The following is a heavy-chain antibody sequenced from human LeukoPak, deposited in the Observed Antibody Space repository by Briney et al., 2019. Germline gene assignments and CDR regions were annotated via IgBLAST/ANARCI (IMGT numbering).Heavy chain of an antibody. V-gene: IGHV1-8*01. CDR2: MNPNSGNT. CDR3: ARRRIAAAAKVFDY. Sequence: APVKVSCKASGYTFTSYDINWVRQATGQGLEWMGWMNPNSGNTGYAQKFQGRVTMTRNTSISTAYMELSSLRSEDTAVYYCARRRIAAAAKVFDYWGQGTLVTVSS. J-gene: IGHJ4*02. D-gene: IGHD6-13*01. CDR1: GYTFTSYD.